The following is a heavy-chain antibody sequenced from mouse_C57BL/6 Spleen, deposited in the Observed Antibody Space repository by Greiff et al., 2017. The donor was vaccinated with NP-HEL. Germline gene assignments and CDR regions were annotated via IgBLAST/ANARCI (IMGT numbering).Heavy chain of an antibody. Sequence: HVQLQESGAELVRPGASVKLSCKASGYTIPDYYINWVKQRPGQGLEWIARSYPGSGNTYYNEKFKGKATLTAEKSSSTAYMQLSSLTSEEAAVYFCARCGYDSYWYFDVWGTGTTVTVAS. J-gene: IGHJ1*03. CDR3: ARCGYDSYWYFDV. CDR1: GYTIPDYY. D-gene: IGHD2-2*01. CDR2: SYPGSGNT. V-gene: IGHV1-76*01.